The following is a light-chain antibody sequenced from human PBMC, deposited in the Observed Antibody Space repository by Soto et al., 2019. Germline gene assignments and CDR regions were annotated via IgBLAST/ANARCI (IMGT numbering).Light chain of an antibody. CDR2: LGS. V-gene: IGKV2-28*01. J-gene: IGKJ1*01. CDR1: QSLLHSNGYNY. Sequence: DIVLTQSPLSLPVTPGEPASISCRSSQSLLHSNGYNYLDWYLQKPGQSPQLLIYLGSNRASGVPDRFSGSGSGTDFTLKISRVEAEDVGVYYCMQHDSSPWMFGQGTKVDIK. CDR3: MQHDSSPWM.